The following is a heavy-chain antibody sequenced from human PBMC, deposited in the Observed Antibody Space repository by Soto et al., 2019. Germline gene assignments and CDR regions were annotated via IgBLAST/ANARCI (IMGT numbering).Heavy chain of an antibody. CDR1: GFTFSDYY. J-gene: IGHJ5*02. CDR2: ISSSGSTI. Sequence: GGSLRRSCGASGFTFSDYYMSWIRQAPGKGLEWVSYISSSGSTIYYADSVKGRFTISRDNAKNSLYLQMNSLRAEDTAVYYCAGPMYDFWSGYSPFDPWGQGTLVTVSS. D-gene: IGHD3-3*01. CDR3: AGPMYDFWSGYSPFDP. V-gene: IGHV3-11*01.